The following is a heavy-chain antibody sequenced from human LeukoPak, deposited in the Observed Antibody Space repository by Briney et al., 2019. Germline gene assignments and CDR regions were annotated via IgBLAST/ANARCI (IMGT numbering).Heavy chain of an antibody. CDR3: ARSLLGSCTGGTCYIDYYGMDV. V-gene: IGHV3-21*01. J-gene: IGHJ6*02. CDR2: ISSSDAYI. CDR1: GFSFSSYS. Sequence: GSLRLSCAASGFSFSSYSLNWVRQAPGKGLEWVSSISSSDAYIFYADSLKGRFTIPRDNAKNSLYLQMNSLRAEDTAVYYCARSLLGSCTGGTCYIDYYGMDVWGQGTTVTVS. D-gene: IGHD2-15*01.